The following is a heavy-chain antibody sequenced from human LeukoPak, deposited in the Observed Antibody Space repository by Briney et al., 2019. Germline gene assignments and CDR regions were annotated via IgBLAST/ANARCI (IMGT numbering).Heavy chain of an antibody. D-gene: IGHD3-22*01. J-gene: IGHJ4*02. V-gene: IGHV3-21*04. CDR3: ANFGGDSSGYYYPLDY. CDR2: ISSSSRYI. CDR1: GFTFSSYS. Sequence: GGSLRLSYAASGFTFSSYSMNWVRQAPGKGLEWVSSISSSSRYIYYADSVKGRFTISRDNSKSTLYLQMNSLRAEDTAVYYCANFGGDSSGYYYPLDYWGQGTLVTVSS.